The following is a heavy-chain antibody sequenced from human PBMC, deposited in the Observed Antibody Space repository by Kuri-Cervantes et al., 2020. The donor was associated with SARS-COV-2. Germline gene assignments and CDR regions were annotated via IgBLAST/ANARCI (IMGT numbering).Heavy chain of an antibody. J-gene: IGHJ4*02. Sequence: ASVKVSCKASGYTFTSYGISWVRQAPGQGLEWMGWISAYNGNTNYAQKLQGRVTMTTDTSTSTAYKELRSLRSDDTAVYYCARDLTIVAGGFDYWGQGTLVTVSS. CDR1: GYTFTSYG. CDR3: ARDLTIVAGGFDY. CDR2: ISAYNGNT. D-gene: IGHD4/OR15-4a*01. V-gene: IGHV1-18*01.